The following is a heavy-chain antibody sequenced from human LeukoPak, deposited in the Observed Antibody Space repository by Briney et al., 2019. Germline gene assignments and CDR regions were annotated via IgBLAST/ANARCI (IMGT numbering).Heavy chain of an antibody. CDR2: IYSSGTT. V-gene: IGHV3-53*01. CDR3: ARVQEEDWYFDL. Sequence: GGSLRLSCAASGFTFSSYGMHWVRQAPGKGLDWVSIIYSSGTTFYADSVKGRFTISRDNSRNTLYLQMNSLRAEDTAVYYCARVQEEDWYFDLWGRGTLVTVSS. CDR1: GFTFSSYG. J-gene: IGHJ2*01.